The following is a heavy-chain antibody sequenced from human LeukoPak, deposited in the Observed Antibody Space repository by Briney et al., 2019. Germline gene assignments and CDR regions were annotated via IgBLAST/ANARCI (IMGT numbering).Heavy chain of an antibody. J-gene: IGHJ4*02. V-gene: IGHV1-2*02. CDR2: INPNSGAA. D-gene: IGHD1-26*01. CDR1: GCSFTDYY. Sequence: GASVKVSCKASGCSFTDYYMHWVRQAPGQGLEWMGWINPNSGAASSAQKFQGRVTMTRDTSIRAAHMELRRLKSDDTAVYYCARALPHSGTSLGVDFDYWGQGTLVTVSS. CDR3: ARALPHSGTSLGVDFDY.